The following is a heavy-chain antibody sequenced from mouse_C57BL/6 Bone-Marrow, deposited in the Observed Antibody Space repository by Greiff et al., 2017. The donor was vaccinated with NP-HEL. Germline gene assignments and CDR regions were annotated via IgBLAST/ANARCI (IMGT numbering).Heavy chain of an antibody. V-gene: IGHV1-22*01. J-gene: IGHJ3*01. CDR3: ARAPYGSSYPPWFAY. Sequence: EVQLQQSGPELVKPGASVKMSCKASGYTFTDYNMHWVKQSHGKSLEWIGYINPNNGGTSYNQKFKGKATLTVNKSSSTAYMELRSLTSEDSAVYYCARAPYGSSYPPWFAYWGQGTLVTVSA. CDR1: GYTFTDYN. CDR2: INPNNGGT. D-gene: IGHD1-1*01.